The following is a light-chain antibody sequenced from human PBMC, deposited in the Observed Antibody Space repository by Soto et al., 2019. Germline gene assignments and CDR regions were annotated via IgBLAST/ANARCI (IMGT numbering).Light chain of an antibody. J-gene: IGKJ1*01. CDR3: QQYDRASWT. Sequence: DIQMTQSPSTLSASVGDRGIITCRASQSISSWLAWYQQKPGKAPNLLIYRASTLKSGIPSRFSGSGSGTEFTLTISSLQPDDFATYYCQQYDRASWTFGPGTKVEIK. CDR1: QSISSW. V-gene: IGKV1-5*03. CDR2: RAS.